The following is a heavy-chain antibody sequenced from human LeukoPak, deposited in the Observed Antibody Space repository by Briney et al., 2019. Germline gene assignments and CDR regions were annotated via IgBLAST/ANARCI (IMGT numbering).Heavy chain of an antibody. Sequence: SVKVSCKASGYTFTSYGISWVRQAPGQGLEWMGGIIPIFGTANYAQKFQGRVTITTDESTSTAYMELSSLRSEDTAVYYCARVGSSSWSNGYDYWGQGTLVTVSS. D-gene: IGHD6-13*01. CDR1: GYTFTSYG. V-gene: IGHV1-69*05. CDR3: ARVGSSSWSNGYDY. CDR2: IIPIFGTA. J-gene: IGHJ4*02.